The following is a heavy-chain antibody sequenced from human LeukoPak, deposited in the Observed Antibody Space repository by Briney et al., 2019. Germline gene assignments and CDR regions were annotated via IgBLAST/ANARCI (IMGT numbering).Heavy chain of an antibody. Sequence: GGSLRLSCAVSGVSFSGYAMHWVRQAPGKGLEWVGLIKYDASDEYYADSVKGRFTISRDDSRNTLYLQMTSLRAEDTAVYYCARGQSVGWEIGVCDFWGQGSLVTVAS. V-gene: IGHV3-33*01. D-gene: IGHD1-26*01. CDR3: ARGQSVGWEIGVCDF. J-gene: IGHJ4*02. CDR1: GVSFSGYA. CDR2: IKYDASDE.